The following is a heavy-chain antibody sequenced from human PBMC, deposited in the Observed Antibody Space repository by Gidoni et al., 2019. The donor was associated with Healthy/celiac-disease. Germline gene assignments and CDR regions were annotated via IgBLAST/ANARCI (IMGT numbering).Heavy chain of an antibody. Sequence: EVQLVASGGVLVQPGGSRRLSCAASGFTFSRYWMSEVRQAPGKGLEWVANIKQDGSEKYYVYYVKGRFTISRDNAKNSLYLQMNSLRAEDTAVYYCARTPLGYFDYWGQGTLVTVSS. CDR1: GFTFSRYW. V-gene: IGHV3-7*01. CDR2: IKQDGSEK. CDR3: ARTPLGYFDY. J-gene: IGHJ4*02.